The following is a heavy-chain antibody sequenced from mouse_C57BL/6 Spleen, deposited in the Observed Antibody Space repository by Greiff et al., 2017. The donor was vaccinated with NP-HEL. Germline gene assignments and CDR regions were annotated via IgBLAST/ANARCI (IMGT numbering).Heavy chain of an antibody. Sequence: EVQLVESGGGLVKPGGSLKLSCAASGFTFSDYGMHWVRQAPEKGLEWVAYISSGSSTIYYADTVKGRFTISRDNAKNTLFLQMTSLRSEDTAMYYCASDGPWFAYWGQGTLVTVSA. D-gene: IGHD2-3*01. J-gene: IGHJ3*01. V-gene: IGHV5-17*01. CDR2: ISSGSSTI. CDR1: GFTFSDYG. CDR3: ASDGPWFAY.